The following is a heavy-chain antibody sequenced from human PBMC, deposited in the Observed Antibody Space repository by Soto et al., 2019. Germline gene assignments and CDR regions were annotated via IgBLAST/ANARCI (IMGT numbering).Heavy chain of an antibody. CDR1: GGSISSSSYY. CDR3: ARPADNGVAAAWFDL. V-gene: IGHV4-39*01. CDR2: IYYSGST. Sequence: QLQLQESGPGLVKPSETLSLTCTVSGGSISSSSYYWGWIRQPPGKGLEWIGSIYYSGSTYYNPSLKSRVTISVDPSKTQFSLKLSSGTAADTAVYSCARPADNGVAAAWFDLWGRGTLVTVSS. D-gene: IGHD2-8*01. J-gene: IGHJ2*01.